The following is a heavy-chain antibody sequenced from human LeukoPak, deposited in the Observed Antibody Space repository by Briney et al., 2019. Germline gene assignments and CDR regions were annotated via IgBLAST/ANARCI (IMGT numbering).Heavy chain of an antibody. CDR3: AKAFRIVGIGNPDDAFDV. J-gene: IGHJ3*01. V-gene: IGHV3-43D*03. CDR1: GFTFNDYA. CDR2: ISWDGGVT. Sequence: GGSLRLSCAASGFTFNDYAMHWVRQTPGKGLEWVSLISWDGGVTHYADSVKGRFTISRDNSKNSLYLQMNSLRAEDSGIYYCAKAFRIVGIGNPDDAFDVWGQGTVVTVS. D-gene: IGHD1-26*01.